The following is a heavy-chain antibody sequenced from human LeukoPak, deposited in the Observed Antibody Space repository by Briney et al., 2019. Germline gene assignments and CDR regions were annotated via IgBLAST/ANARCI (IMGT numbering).Heavy chain of an antibody. V-gene: IGHV1-2*02. CDR2: INPNSGGT. D-gene: IGHD6-13*01. Sequence: GASVKVSCKASGYTFTGYYMHWVRQAPGQGLEWMGWINPNSGGTNYAQKFQGRVTMTRDTSISTAYMELSRLRSDDTAVYYCARDLVQYSSSWFRDNWFDPWGQGTLVTVSS. CDR3: ARDLVQYSSSWFRDNWFDP. CDR1: GYTFTGYY. J-gene: IGHJ5*02.